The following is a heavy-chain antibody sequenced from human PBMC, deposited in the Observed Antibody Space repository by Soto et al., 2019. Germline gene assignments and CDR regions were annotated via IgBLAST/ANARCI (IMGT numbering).Heavy chain of an antibody. CDR1: GGSISSGDDF. D-gene: IGHD1-20*01. J-gene: IGHJ6*02. CDR2: IYHSGST. CDR3: ARDRAKWKDYYYYGMDV. V-gene: IGHV4-30-4*01. Sequence: PSETLSLTCTVSGGSISSGDDFWTWIRQPPGKGLEWIGYIYHSGSTYYNPSLKSRLTMSVDTSKNQFSLKLSSVTAADTAVYYCARDRAKWKDYYYYGMDVWGQGTTVTLSS.